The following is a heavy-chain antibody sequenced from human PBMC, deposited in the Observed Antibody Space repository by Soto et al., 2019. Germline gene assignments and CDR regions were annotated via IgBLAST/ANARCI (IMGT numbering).Heavy chain of an antibody. Sequence: GGSLRLSCAASGFTFSSYEMNWVRQAPGKGLEWVSYISSSGSTIYYADSVKGRFTISRDNAKNSLYPQMNSLRAEDTAVYYCARAPKGVINWFDPWGQGTLVTVSS. CDR1: GFTFSSYE. J-gene: IGHJ5*02. D-gene: IGHD3-16*01. CDR2: ISSSGSTI. V-gene: IGHV3-48*03. CDR3: ARAPKGVINWFDP.